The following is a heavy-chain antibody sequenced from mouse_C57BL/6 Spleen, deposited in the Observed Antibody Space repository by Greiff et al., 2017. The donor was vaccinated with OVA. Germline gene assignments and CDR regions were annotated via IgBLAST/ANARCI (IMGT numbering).Heavy chain of an antibody. Sequence: VQLQQPGAELVMPGASVKLSCKASGYTFTSYWMHWVKQRPGQGLEWIGEIDPSDSYTNYNQKFKGKSTLTVDKSSRTAYMQLSSLTSEDSAVYYSAKDGYYGSSPENYFDYWGQGTTLTVSS. CDR3: AKDGYYGSSPENYFDY. J-gene: IGHJ2*01. CDR1: GYTFTSYW. CDR2: IDPSDSYT. V-gene: IGHV1-69*01. D-gene: IGHD1-1*01.